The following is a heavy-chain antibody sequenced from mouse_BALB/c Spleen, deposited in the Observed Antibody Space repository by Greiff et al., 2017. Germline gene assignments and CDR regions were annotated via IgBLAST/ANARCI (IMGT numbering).Heavy chain of an antibody. CDR1: GFTFSSYG. V-gene: IGHV5-6*01. CDR2: ISSGGSYT. J-gene: IGHJ2*01. Sequence: EVKLVESGGDLVKPGGSLKLSCAASGFTFSSYGISWVRQTPDKRLEWVATISSGGSYTYYPDSVKGRFTISRDNAKNTLYLQMSSLKSEDTAMYYCARVYYDYDSFDDWGQGTTLTVSS. CDR3: ARVYYDYDSFDD. D-gene: IGHD2-4*01.